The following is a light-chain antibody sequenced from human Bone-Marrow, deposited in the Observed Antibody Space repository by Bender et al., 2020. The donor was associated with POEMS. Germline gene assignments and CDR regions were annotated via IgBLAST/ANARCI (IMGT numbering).Light chain of an antibody. CDR3: QSYDNSLGGWV. CDR2: GYN. Sequence: QSALTQPASVSGSPGQSITISCTGTSSDVGSYSFVSWYQHHPGKTPKLIIYGYNNRPSGVPDRFSGSKSGTSASLAITGLQAEDEGDYYCQSYDNSLGGWVFGGGTKLTVL. J-gene: IGLJ3*02. CDR1: SSDVGSYSF. V-gene: IGLV2-14*02.